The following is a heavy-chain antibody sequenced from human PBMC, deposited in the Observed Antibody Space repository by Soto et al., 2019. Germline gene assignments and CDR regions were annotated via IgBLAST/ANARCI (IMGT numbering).Heavy chain of an antibody. Sequence: QLQLQESGPGLVKPSETLSLTCTVSGASITSLYYYWGWIRQPPGKGLERIGSSYHSGSTYYAPALMSRVAMSVDTYKNQFSLKLISVTAADTAVYYCARRGWGSSAFFDYWGQGTLVTVSS. CDR2: SYHSGST. CDR3: ARRGWGSSAFFDY. V-gene: IGHV4-39*01. CDR1: GASITSLYYY. D-gene: IGHD6-6*01. J-gene: IGHJ4*02.